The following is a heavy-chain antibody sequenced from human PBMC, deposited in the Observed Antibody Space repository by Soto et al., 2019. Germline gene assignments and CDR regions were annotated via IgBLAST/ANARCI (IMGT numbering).Heavy chain of an antibody. CDR3: ARHRYYYDSSGYSDFDY. J-gene: IGHJ4*02. CDR1: GGSISSYY. CDR2: IYYSGST. D-gene: IGHD3-22*01. Sequence: SETLSLTCTVSGGSISSYYWSWIRQPPGKGLEWIGYIYYSGSTNYNPSLKSRVTISVDTSKNQFSLKLSSVTAADTAVYYCARHRYYYDSSGYSDFDYWAQGTLVPVSS. V-gene: IGHV4-59*01.